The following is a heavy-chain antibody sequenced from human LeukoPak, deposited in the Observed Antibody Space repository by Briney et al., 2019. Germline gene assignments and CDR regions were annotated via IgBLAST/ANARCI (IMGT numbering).Heavy chain of an antibody. Sequence: GGPLRLSCAASGFTFSSCGMHWVRQAPGKGLEWVAVISYDGSNKYYADSVKGRFTISGDNSKNTLYLQMNSLRAEDTAVYYCAKERFTIFGVVKGNYFDYWGQGTLVSVSS. D-gene: IGHD3-3*01. V-gene: IGHV3-30*18. CDR1: GFTFSSCG. J-gene: IGHJ4*02. CDR3: AKERFTIFGVVKGNYFDY. CDR2: ISYDGSNK.